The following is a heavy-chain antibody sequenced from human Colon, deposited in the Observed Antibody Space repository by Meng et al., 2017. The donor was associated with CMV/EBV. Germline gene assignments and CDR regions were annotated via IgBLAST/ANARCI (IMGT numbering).Heavy chain of an antibody. CDR2: IYTSGST. CDR1: GGSISSYY. V-gene: IGHV4-4*07. CDR3: ARGPYWSGDYPRRYYFDY. D-gene: IGHD3-3*01. Sequence: SETLSLTCTVSGGSISSYYWSWIRQPAGKGLEWIGRIYTSGSTNYNPSLKSRVTMSVDTSKNQFSLKLSSVTAADTAVYYCARGPYWSGDYPRRYYFDYWGQGTLVTVSS. J-gene: IGHJ4*02.